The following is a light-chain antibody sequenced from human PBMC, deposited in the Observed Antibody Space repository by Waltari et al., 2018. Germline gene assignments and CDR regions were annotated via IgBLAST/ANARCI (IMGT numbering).Light chain of an antibody. CDR3: AAWDDSLEEV. CDR2: RNN. CDR1: SSNIGSNP. Sequence: QSVLTQPPSASGTPGQRVTISCSGSSSNIGSNPVYWYQQLPGMAPTLLIYRNNQPPSGVPDRFSGSKSGTSASLASSGLLSEDEAHYYCAAWDDSLEEVFGGGTKLTVL. J-gene: IGLJ2*01. V-gene: IGLV1-47*01.